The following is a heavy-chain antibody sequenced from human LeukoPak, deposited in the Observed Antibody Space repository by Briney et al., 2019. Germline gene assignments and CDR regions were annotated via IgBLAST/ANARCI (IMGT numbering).Heavy chain of an antibody. D-gene: IGHD6-19*01. Sequence: ASVKVSCKASGYTFTSYYMHWVRQAPGQGLEWMGIINPSGGSTSYAQKFQGRVTMTMDMSTSTVYMELSSLRSEDTAVYYCARRVTSGWYFDSWGQGTLVTVSS. CDR2: INPSGGST. CDR3: ARRVTSGWYFDS. J-gene: IGHJ4*02. CDR1: GYTFTSYY. V-gene: IGHV1-46*01.